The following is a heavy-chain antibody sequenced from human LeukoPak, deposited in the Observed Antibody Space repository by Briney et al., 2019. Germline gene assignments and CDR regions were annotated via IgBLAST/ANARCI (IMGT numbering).Heavy chain of an antibody. V-gene: IGHV3-21*01. CDR2: ISSSSSYI. CDR1: GFTFSSYS. D-gene: IGHD1-20*01. CDR3: VNDWGITGTAGGAFDI. J-gene: IGHJ3*02. Sequence: GGSLRLSCAASGFTFSSYSMNWVRQAPGKGLEWVSSISSSSSYIYYADSVKGRFTISRDNAKNSLYLQMNSLRAEDTAVYYCVNDWGITGTAGGAFDIWGQGTMVTVSS.